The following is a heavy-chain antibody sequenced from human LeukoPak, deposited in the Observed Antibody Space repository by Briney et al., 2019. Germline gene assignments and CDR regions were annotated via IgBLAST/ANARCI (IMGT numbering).Heavy chain of an antibody. J-gene: IGHJ3*02. Sequence: SETLSLTCTVSGGSISNYYWSWIRQIPGKELEWIGYIFYIGNTNYKTSLKSRLTISLDTSNNAFSLKLTSVTAADTAVYYCARGDPTPGHYGGVFDIWGQGTMVTVSS. CDR2: IFYIGNT. CDR3: ARGDPTPGHYGGVFDI. V-gene: IGHV4-59*01. D-gene: IGHD4-23*01. CDR1: GGSISNYY.